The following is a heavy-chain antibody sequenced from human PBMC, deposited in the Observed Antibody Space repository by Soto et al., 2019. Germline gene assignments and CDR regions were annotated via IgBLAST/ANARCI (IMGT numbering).Heavy chain of an antibody. CDR3: ARGGPTYWFDP. CDR2: IYTGGST. CDR1: GFTVSSNF. D-gene: IGHD1-1*01. J-gene: IGHJ5*02. V-gene: IGHV3-53*01. Sequence: QVVESGGGLIQPGGSLRLSCAASGFTVSSNFMTWVRQAPAKGLEWVSVIYTGGSTYYTDSVKGRFTISRDNFKNTVYLHLNSLRAEDTALYYCARGGPTYWFDPWGQGTLVTVSS.